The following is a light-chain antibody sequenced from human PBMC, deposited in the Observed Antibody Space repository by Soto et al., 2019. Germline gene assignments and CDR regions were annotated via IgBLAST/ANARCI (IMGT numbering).Light chain of an antibody. J-gene: IGKJ4*01. CDR3: LQTFTTHIP. CDR1: QNIADY. Sequence: DIQMTQSPSSLSASAGDTVTITCRASQNIADYLSWYQQKPGKAPKLLMYSSSILNDGVSSRFSGDGSGTAFTLTITGLQPEDFAPYYCLQTFTTHIPFGGGTTVEVK. V-gene: IGKV1-39*01. CDR2: SSS.